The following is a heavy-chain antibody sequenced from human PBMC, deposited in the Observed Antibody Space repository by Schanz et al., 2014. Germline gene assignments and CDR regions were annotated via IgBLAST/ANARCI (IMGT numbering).Heavy chain of an antibody. V-gene: IGHV1-46*02. CDR2: INPSSGTT. CDR1: GYTFNNHG. CDR3: AKVDRTRYYAMDV. D-gene: IGHD3-9*01. Sequence: QVQLVQSGGEVKKPGASATVSCKASGYTFNNHGISWVRQAPGQGLEWMGKINPSSGTTRIAQNFQGRLTVTRDTSTSTVNMELSSLRSEDTAVYYCAKVDRTRYYAMDVWGHGTTVTVSS. J-gene: IGHJ6*02.